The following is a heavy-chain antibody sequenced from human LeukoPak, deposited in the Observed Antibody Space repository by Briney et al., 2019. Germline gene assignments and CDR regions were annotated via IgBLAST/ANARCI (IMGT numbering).Heavy chain of an antibody. Sequence: PSETLSLTCAVYGGSFSGYYWSWIRQPPGKGLEWIGEINHSGSTNYNPSLKSRVTISVDTSKNQFSLKLSSVTAADTAVYYCARGWWGCYDSSGPRFDYWGQGTLVTVSS. CDR1: GGSFSGYY. J-gene: IGHJ4*02. CDR2: INHSGST. D-gene: IGHD3-22*01. CDR3: ARGWWGCYDSSGPRFDY. V-gene: IGHV4-34*01.